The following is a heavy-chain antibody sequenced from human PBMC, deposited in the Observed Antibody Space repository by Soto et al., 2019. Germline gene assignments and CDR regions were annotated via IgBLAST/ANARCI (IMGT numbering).Heavy chain of an antibody. J-gene: IGHJ3*01. V-gene: IGHV3-74*01. CDR1: GFTFSYYW. CDR3: ARGDRVAFDL. CDR2: IHSDGSST. Sequence: EVRLVESGGGLVQPGGSLSLSCAASGFTFSYYWMHWVRQAPGQGLLWVSRIHSDGSSTTYADSVKGRFTISRDNAKNTVYLQMNSLRVEDTGVYFCARGDRVAFDLWGQGTMVTVSS. D-gene: IGHD2-21*02.